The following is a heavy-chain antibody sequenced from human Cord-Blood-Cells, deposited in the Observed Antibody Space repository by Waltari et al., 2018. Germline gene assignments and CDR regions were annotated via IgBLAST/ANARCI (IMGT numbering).Heavy chain of an antibody. Sequence: QLQLQESGPGLVKPSETLSLTCTVSGGSINSSSYYWGWIRQPQGKGMEWIGSIYYSGSTYYNPSPKSRVIISVDTSKNQFSLKLSSVTAADTAVYYCAIGYCSSTSCYDAFDIWGQGTMVTVSS. V-gene: IGHV4-39*01. J-gene: IGHJ3*02. CDR1: GGSINSSSYY. CDR3: AIGYCSSTSCYDAFDI. D-gene: IGHD2-2*01. CDR2: IYYSGST.